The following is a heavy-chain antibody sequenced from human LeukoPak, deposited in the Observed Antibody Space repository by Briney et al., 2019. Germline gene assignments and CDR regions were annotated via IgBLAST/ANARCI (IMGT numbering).Heavy chain of an antibody. J-gene: IGHJ3*02. V-gene: IGHV3-9*01. CDR3: ARAPLVGATKDAFDI. D-gene: IGHD1-26*01. CDR1: GFTFDDYA. Sequence: GGSLRLSCAASGFTFDDYAMHWVRQAPGKGLEWVSGISWNSGSIGYADSVKGRFTISRDNAKNSLYLQMNSLRAEDTALYYCARAPLVGATKDAFDIWGQGTMVTVSS. CDR2: ISWNSGSI.